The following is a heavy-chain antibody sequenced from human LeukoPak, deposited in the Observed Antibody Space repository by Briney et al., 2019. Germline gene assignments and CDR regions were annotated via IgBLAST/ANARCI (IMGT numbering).Heavy chain of an antibody. D-gene: IGHD6-19*01. CDR1: GFTFSSYS. V-gene: IGHV3-23*01. CDR3: AKWDSSGWYYFDY. CDR2: ISGSGGST. Sequence: GGSLRLSCAASGFTFSSYSMSWVRQAPGKGLEWVSAISGSGGSTYYADSVKGRFTISRDNSKNTLYLQMNSLRAEDTAVYYCAKWDSSGWYYFDYWGQGTLVTVSS. J-gene: IGHJ4*02.